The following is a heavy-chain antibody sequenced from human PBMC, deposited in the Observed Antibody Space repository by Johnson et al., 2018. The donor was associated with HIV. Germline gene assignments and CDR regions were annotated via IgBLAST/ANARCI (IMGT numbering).Heavy chain of an antibody. D-gene: IGHD1-26*01. V-gene: IGHV3-30*02. CDR3: AKDLTSCIVGANDAFDI. J-gene: IGHJ3*02. CDR2: IRYDGNNK. CDR1: GMIFSSSG. Sequence: GEAGGGGGQPGGERRSEGEGEGMIFSSSGMNWVRQAPGKGLEWVSFIRYDGNNKYYTDSVKGRFTISRDNSKNTLYLQMNSLRAEDTAVYYCAKDLTSCIVGANDAFDIWGQGTMVTVSS.